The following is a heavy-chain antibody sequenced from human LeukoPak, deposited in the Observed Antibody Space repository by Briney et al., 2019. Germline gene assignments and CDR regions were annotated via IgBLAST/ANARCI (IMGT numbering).Heavy chain of an antibody. Sequence: GASVKVSCKASGYTFTSYGISWVRQAPGQGLEWMGWISAYNGNTNYAQKLQGRVTMTTDTSTSTAYMELRSLSSDDTAVYHCARVVSSSWTRSSDYWGQGTLVTASS. CDR3: ARVVSSSWTRSSDY. V-gene: IGHV1-18*01. CDR1: GYTFTSYG. D-gene: IGHD6-13*01. CDR2: ISAYNGNT. J-gene: IGHJ4*02.